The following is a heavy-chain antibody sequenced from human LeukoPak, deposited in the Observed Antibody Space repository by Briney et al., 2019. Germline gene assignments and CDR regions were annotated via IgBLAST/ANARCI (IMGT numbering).Heavy chain of an antibody. V-gene: IGHV3-23*01. D-gene: IGHD6-13*01. CDR1: GFTFSSYA. J-gene: IGHJ5*02. CDR3: AKGYSSSWYGFSRWFDP. Sequence: PGGSLRLSCAASGFTFSSYAMSWVRQAPGKGLEWVSAISGSGCSTYYADSVKGRFTISRDNSKNTLYLQMNSLRAEDTAVYYCAKGYSSSWYGFSRWFDPWGQGTLVTVSS. CDR2: ISGSGCST.